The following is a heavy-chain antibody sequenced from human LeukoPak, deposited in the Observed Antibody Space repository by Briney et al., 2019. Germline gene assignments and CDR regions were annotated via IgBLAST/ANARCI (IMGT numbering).Heavy chain of an antibody. CDR2: IYHSGST. CDR3: ARIYTIFGAIDY. J-gene: IGHJ4*02. V-gene: IGHV4-30-2*01. Sequence: SETLSLTCAVSGGSISSGGYSWGWIREPPGTGLEWIGYIYHSGSTYYNPSLKSRVTISVDRSKNQFSLKLSSVTAAAAAVYYGARIYTIFGAIDYSGQGSLVTVSS. D-gene: IGHD3-3*01. CDR1: GGSISSGGYS.